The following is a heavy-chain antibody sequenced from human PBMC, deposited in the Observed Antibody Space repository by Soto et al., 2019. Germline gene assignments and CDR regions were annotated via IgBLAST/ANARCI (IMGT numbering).Heavy chain of an antibody. V-gene: IGHV1-18*01. CDR3: ASFTDSIAAAGTYWFDP. CDR1: GYTFTSYG. CDR2: ISAYNGNT. Sequence: ASVKVSCKSSGYTFTSYGISWVRQAPGQGLEWIGWISAYNGNTNYAQKLKGRGTMTTDTSTRTAYMELRSLRSDDTAVYFCASFTDSIAAAGTYWFDPWGQGTLVTVYS. D-gene: IGHD6-13*01. J-gene: IGHJ5*02.